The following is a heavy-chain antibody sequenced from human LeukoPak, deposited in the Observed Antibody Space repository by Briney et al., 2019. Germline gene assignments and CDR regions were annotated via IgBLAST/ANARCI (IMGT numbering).Heavy chain of an antibody. CDR2: IYYSGST. CDR3: ARAAYYDILTGYYTAFDI. Sequence: SETLSLTCAVYGGSFSGYYWSWTRQPPGKGLEWIGYIYYSGSTNYNPSLKSRVTISVDTSKNQFSLKLSSVTAADTAVYYCARAAYYDILTGYYTAFDIWGQGTMVTVSS. J-gene: IGHJ3*02. D-gene: IGHD3-9*01. V-gene: IGHV4-59*01. CDR1: GGSFSGYY.